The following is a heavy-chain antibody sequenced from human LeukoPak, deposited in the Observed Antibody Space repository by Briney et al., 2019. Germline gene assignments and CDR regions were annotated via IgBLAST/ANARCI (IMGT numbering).Heavy chain of an antibody. J-gene: IGHJ4*02. CDR1: GFTFSSFG. V-gene: IGHV3-74*01. Sequence: PGGTLRLSCAASGFTFSSFGMSCVRQAPGKGLVWVSSINSDGSSTSYADSVKGRFTISRDNAKNTLYLQMNSLRAEDTAVYYCARFYYDSSGYFPLDYWGQGTLVTVSS. D-gene: IGHD3-22*01. CDR3: ARFYYDSSGYFPLDY. CDR2: INSDGSST.